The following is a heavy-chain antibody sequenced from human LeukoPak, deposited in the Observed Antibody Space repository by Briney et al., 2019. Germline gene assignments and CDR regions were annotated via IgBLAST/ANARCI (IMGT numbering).Heavy chain of an antibody. D-gene: IGHD3-22*01. J-gene: IGHJ4*02. CDR2: ISGSGGST. Sequence: GGSLRLSCAASGFTFSSYAMSWVRQAPRKGLEWVSAISGSGGSTYYADSVKGRFTISRDNSKNTLYLQMNSLRAEDTAVYYCAKGTYYDSSGYSLGGDWGQGTLVTVSS. V-gene: IGHV3-23*01. CDR1: GFTFSSYA. CDR3: AKGTYYDSSGYSLGGD.